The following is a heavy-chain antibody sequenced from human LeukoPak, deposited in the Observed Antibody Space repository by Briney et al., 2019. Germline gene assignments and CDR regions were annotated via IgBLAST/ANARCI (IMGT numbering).Heavy chain of an antibody. V-gene: IGHV4-34*01. CDR3: ARRTIVVVPAAIRGWFDP. D-gene: IGHD2-2*02. Sequence: PSETLSLTCTVSGGSISSYYWSWIRQPAGKGLEWIGEINHSGSTNYNPSLKSRVTISVDTSKNQFSLKLSSVTAADTAVYYCARRTIVVVPAAIRGWFDPWGQGTLVTVSS. J-gene: IGHJ5*02. CDR1: GGSISSYY. CDR2: INHSGST.